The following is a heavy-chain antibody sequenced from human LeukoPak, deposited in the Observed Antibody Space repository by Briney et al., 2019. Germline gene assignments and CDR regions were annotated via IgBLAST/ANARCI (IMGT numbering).Heavy chain of an antibody. V-gene: IGHV3-21*04. CDR3: AKDRGRYYDSSGYYWGYYFDS. CDR2: ISSSSSYI. D-gene: IGHD3-22*01. Sequence: GGSLRLSCAASGFTFSSYSMNWVRQAPGKGLEWVSSISSSSSYIYYADSVKGRFTISRDNAKNTLYLQMSSLRAEDTAVYYCAKDRGRYYDSSGYYWGYYFDSWGQGILVTVST. J-gene: IGHJ4*02. CDR1: GFTFSSYS.